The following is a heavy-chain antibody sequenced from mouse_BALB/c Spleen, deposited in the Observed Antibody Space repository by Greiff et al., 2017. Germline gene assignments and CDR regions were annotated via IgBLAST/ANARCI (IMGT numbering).Heavy chain of an antibody. D-gene: IGHD2-1*01. Sequence: EVQVVESGGGLVQPGGSRKLSCAASGFTFSSFGMHWVRQAPEKGLEWVAYISSGSSTIYYADTVKGRFTISRDNPKNTLFLQMTSLRSEDTAMYYCARSGGGNYLYFDYWGQGTTLTVSS. CDR1: GFTFSSFG. V-gene: IGHV5-17*02. J-gene: IGHJ2*01. CDR3: ARSGGGNYLYFDY. CDR2: ISSGSSTI.